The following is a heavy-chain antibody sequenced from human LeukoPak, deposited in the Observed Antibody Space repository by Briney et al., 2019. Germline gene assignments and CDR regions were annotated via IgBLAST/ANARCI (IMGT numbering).Heavy chain of an antibody. CDR2: IYYSGST. Sequence: KPSETLSLTCTVSGGSISSYYWSWIRQPPGKGLEWIGYIYYSGSTNYNPSLKSRVTISVDTSKNQSSLKLSSVTAADTAVYYCARLATDYDILTGYYRWFDPWGRGTLVSVSS. CDR3: ARLATDYDILTGYYRWFDP. CDR1: GGSISSYY. V-gene: IGHV4-59*08. D-gene: IGHD3-9*01. J-gene: IGHJ5*02.